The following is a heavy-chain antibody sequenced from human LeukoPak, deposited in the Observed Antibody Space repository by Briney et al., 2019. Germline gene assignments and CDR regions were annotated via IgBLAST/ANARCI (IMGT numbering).Heavy chain of an antibody. Sequence: GGSLRLSCVASGFTFSSSAMHWVRQAPGKGLEWVAVISYDGSNKYYADSVKGRFTISRDNSKNTLYLQMNSLRAEDTAVYYCARHVGENRLYYYYGLDVWGQGTTVTVSS. CDR3: ARHVGENRLYYYYGLDV. CDR2: ISYDGSNK. D-gene: IGHD3-10*01. J-gene: IGHJ6*02. CDR1: GFTFSSSA. V-gene: IGHV3-30-3*01.